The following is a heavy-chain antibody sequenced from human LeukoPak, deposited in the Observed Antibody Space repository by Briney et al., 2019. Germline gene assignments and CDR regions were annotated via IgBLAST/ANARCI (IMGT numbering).Heavy chain of an antibody. CDR2: IYTGGST. CDR3: ARSSSSGYYYYFDY. V-gene: IGHV4-4*07. J-gene: IGHJ4*02. Sequence: SETLSLTCTVSGGSISRYYWGWVRQPAGKGLEWLGRIYTGGSTNYKPSLKSRVTISVDKSKNQFSLKLSSVTAADTAVYYCARSSSSGYYYYFDYWGQGTLVTVSS. D-gene: IGHD3-22*01. CDR1: GGSISRYY.